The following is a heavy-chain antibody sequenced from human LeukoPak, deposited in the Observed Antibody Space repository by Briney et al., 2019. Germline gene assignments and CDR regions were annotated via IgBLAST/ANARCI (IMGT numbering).Heavy chain of an antibody. CDR1: GGSISSYY. Sequence: SETLSLTCTVSGGSISSYYWSWIRQPPGKGLEWIGDIHDSRSTNYNPSLKSRATISLDTSKNQFSLKVNFVTAADTAVYYCARGTTASDLDGIGYWGQGTLVTVSS. CDR3: ARGTTASDLDGIGY. D-gene: IGHD1/OR15-1a*01. CDR2: IHDSRST. V-gene: IGHV4-59*01. J-gene: IGHJ4*02.